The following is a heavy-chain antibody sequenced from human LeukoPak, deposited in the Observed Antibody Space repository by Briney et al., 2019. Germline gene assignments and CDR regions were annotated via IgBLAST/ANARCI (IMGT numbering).Heavy chain of an antibody. Sequence: SQTLSLTCAISGDSVSSNSAAWNWIRQSPSRGLEWLGRTYYRSKWYNDYAVSVKSRITINPDTSKNQFSLQLSSVTPEDTAVYYCARGHLSSIVVVVAATYYYYYMDVWGKGTTVTVSS. J-gene: IGHJ6*03. D-gene: IGHD2-15*01. CDR2: TYYRSKWYN. CDR1: GDSVSSNSAA. V-gene: IGHV6-1*01. CDR3: ARGHLSSIVVVVAATYYYYYMDV.